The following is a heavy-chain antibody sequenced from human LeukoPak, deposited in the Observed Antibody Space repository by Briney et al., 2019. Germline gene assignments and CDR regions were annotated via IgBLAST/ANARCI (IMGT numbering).Heavy chain of an antibody. V-gene: IGHV4-61*01. J-gene: IGHJ4*02. CDR2: IYYSGST. D-gene: IGHD3-9*01. Sequence: SETLSLTCTVSGGSFSSSRYYWGWIRQPPGTGLEWIGYIYYSGSTNYNPSLKSLVTISVDTSKNQFSLKLSSVTAADTAVYYCARGNLLRTRELVTPVGYYFDYWGQGTLVTVSS. CDR1: GGSFSSSRYY. CDR3: ARGNLLRTRELVTPVGYYFDY.